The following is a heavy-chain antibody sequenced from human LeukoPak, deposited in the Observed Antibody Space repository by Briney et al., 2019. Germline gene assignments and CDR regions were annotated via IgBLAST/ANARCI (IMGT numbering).Heavy chain of an antibody. Sequence: SQTLSLTCAISGDSVSSNSGAWNWIRQSPARGLEWLGRTYYRSKWSFGYAVSVKSRITINADTSKNQFSLQLDSVTPEDTAVYYCAGGRVATGFDHWGQGTLVTVSS. J-gene: IGHJ4*02. CDR3: AGGRVATGFDH. CDR2: TYYRSKWSF. CDR1: GDSVSSNSGA. D-gene: IGHD5-12*01. V-gene: IGHV6-1*01.